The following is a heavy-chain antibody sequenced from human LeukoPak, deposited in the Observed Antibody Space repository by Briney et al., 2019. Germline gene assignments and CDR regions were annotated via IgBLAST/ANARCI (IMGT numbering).Heavy chain of an antibody. CDR2: ISTSGDTI. CDR1: GFTFGDYA. CDR3: ARVVVAATSVYYFDY. J-gene: IGHJ4*02. Sequence: PGGSLRLSCTASGFTFGDYAMNWFRQAPGKGLEWISYISTSGDTIYYSDSVKGRFTISRDNAKNSLYLQMNRLRAEDTAVYYCARVVVAATSVYYFDYWGQGTLVTVSS. V-gene: IGHV3-11*01. D-gene: IGHD2-15*01.